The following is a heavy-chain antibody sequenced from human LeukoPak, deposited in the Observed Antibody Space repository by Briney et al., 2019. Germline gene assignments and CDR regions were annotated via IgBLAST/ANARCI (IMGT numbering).Heavy chain of an antibody. D-gene: IGHD3-3*01. CDR2: ISAYNGNT. Sequence: GASVKVSCKASGYTFTSYGISWVRQAPGQGLEWMGWISAYNGNTNYAQKLQGRVTMTTDTSTSTDYMELRSLRSDDTAVYYCARVPGDYDFWTPFGYFDYWGQGTLVTVSS. CDR1: GYTFTSYG. CDR3: ARVPGDYDFWTPFGYFDY. V-gene: IGHV1-18*01. J-gene: IGHJ4*02.